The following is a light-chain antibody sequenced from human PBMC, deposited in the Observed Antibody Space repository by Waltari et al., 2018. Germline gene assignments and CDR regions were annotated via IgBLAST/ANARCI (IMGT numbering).Light chain of an antibody. Sequence: ELVLRQSPGTASLSPGERVTLSCRASQSVGSSSLAWYQQKPGQAPRLVIYRASRRATGIPDRFSGSGSGTDFSLTISRLEPEDFAVYYCQQHGTLPATFGQGTKEEIK. CDR1: QSVGSSS. V-gene: IGKV3-20*01. CDR2: RAS. CDR3: QQHGTLPAT. J-gene: IGKJ1*01.